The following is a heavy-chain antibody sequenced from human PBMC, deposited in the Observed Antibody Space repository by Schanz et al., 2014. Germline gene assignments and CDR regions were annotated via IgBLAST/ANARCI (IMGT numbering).Heavy chain of an antibody. V-gene: IGHV1-46*01. CDR3: AGDDSAYFYGMDV. D-gene: IGHD3-22*01. CDR2: INPSGSRT. Sequence: QVQLVQSGAEVKKPGASVKVSCKASGYTFTSDSMHWVRQAPGQGREWMGMINPSGSRTTYAQKFQGSVTMTRDTSTSAVNMERSRVTDEDASVYYCAGDDSAYFYGMDVWGQGTTVTVSS. J-gene: IGHJ6*02. CDR1: GYTFTSDS.